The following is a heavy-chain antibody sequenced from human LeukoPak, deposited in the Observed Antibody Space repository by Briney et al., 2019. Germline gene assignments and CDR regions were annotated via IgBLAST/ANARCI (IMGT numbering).Heavy chain of an antibody. Sequence: ASVNVSCKASGYTFTSYGISWVRQAPGQGLEWMGWISAYNGNTNYAQKLQGRVTMTTDTSTSTAYMELRSLRSDDTAVYYCARDYGSGSYYLTFDYWGQGTLVTVSS. D-gene: IGHD3-10*01. CDR2: ISAYNGNT. V-gene: IGHV1-18*01. J-gene: IGHJ4*02. CDR3: ARDYGSGSYYLTFDY. CDR1: GYTFTSYG.